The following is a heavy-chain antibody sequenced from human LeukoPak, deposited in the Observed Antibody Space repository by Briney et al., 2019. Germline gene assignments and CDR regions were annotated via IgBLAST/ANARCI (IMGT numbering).Heavy chain of an antibody. CDR1: GGSISSSSYY. V-gene: IGHV4-39*01. CDR2: IYYSGST. CDR3: AIGTADYYFDY. Sequence: SETLSLTCTVSGGSISSSSYYWGWIRQPPGKGLEWIGSIYYSGSTYYNPSLKSRVTISVDTSKNQFSLKLSSVTAADTAVYYCAIGTADYYFDYWGQGTLVTVSS. D-gene: IGHD6-13*01. J-gene: IGHJ4*02.